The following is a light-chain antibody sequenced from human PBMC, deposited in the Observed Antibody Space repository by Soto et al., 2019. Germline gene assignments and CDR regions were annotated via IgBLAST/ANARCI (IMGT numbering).Light chain of an antibody. CDR3: QLWHSTSDHDV. J-gene: IGLJ1*01. V-gene: IGLV3-21*02. Sequence: SYELTQPPSVSVAPGQTARIACGGKNIGSESVHWYQQKPGQAPVVVVYDDSDRPSGIPERFSGSNSGNTATLTISRVEAGDEADYYCQLWHSTSDHDVFGPGTKLTVL. CDR2: DDS. CDR1: NIGSES.